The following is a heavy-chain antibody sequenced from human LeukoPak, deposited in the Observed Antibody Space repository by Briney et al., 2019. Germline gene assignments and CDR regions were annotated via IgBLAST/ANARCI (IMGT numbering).Heavy chain of an antibody. J-gene: IGHJ4*02. V-gene: IGHV3-23*01. CDR2: ISGSGGST. CDR1: GFTFSSYA. D-gene: IGHD2-2*01. Sequence: GGSLRLSCAASGFTFSSYAMSWVRQAPGKGLEWVSGISGSGGSTYYADSVKGRFTISRDNSKNTLSLQMNSLRAEDTAVYYCTRGYCSSTSCPRVDYWGQGTLVIVSS. CDR3: TRGYCSSTSCPRVDY.